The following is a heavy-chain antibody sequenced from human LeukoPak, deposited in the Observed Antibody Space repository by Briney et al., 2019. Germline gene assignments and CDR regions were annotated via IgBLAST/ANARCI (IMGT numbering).Heavy chain of an antibody. CDR1: GGSISSYY. V-gene: IGHV4-4*07. J-gene: IGHJ4*02. CDR2: IYTSGST. D-gene: IGHD2-2*01. Sequence: TSETLSLTCTVSGGSISSYYWSWIRQPPGKGLEWIGRIYTSGSTNYNPSLKSRVTISVDTSKNQFSLKLSSVTAADTAVYYCARGREYQLLSRWGQGTLVTVSS. CDR3: ARGREYQLLSR.